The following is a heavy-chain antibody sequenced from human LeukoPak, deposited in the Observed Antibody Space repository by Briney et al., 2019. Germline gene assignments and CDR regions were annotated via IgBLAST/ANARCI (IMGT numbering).Heavy chain of an antibody. CDR1: GGSISSSISY. CDR3: ATHVSIVAPATLNYGDNWFDP. J-gene: IGHJ5*02. Sequence: SETLSLTCTVSGGSISSSISYWGWIRQPPGKGLEWIGSTYYRGTTYYNPSLKSRVTISVDTSKNQFSLNLNSVTAADTAIYYCATHVSIVAPATLNYGDNWFDPWGQGTLVIVSS. D-gene: IGHD2-2*01. CDR2: TYYRGTT. V-gene: IGHV4-39*01.